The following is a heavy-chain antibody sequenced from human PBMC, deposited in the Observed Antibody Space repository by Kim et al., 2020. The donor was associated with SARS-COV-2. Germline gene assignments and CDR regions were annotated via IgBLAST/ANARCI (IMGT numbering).Heavy chain of an antibody. Sequence: GGSLRLSCAASGFTFSSYGMHWVRQAPGKGLEWVAVIWYDGSNKYYADSVKGRFTISRDNSKNTLYLQMNSLRAEDTAVYYCAIDGVLVSGDIVLMVYATPYYGMDVWGQGTTVTVSS. D-gene: IGHD2-8*01. CDR1: GFTFSSYG. V-gene: IGHV3-33*01. J-gene: IGHJ6*02. CDR3: AIDGVLVSGDIVLMVYATPYYGMDV. CDR2: IWYDGSNK.